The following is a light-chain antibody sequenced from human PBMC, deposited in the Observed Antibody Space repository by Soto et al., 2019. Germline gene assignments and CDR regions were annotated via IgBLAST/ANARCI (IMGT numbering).Light chain of an antibody. CDR2: EVS. CDR1: SSDVGGYHY. V-gene: IGLV2-8*01. Sequence: QSVLTQPPSASGSPGQPVTISCTGTSSDVGGYHYVSWYQQYPGKVPKLMIYEVSERPSGVPDRFSGSKSGNTASLTVSGLQAEDEADYYFISYAGTAYVFGTGTKVTVL. CDR3: ISYAGTAYV. J-gene: IGLJ1*01.